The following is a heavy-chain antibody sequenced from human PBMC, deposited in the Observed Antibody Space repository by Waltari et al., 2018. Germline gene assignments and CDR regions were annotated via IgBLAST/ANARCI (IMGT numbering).Heavy chain of an antibody. CDR2: ISSSSSYI. V-gene: IGHV3-21*01. Sequence: EVQLVESGGGLVKPGGSLRLSCAASGFTFSSYSMHWLRQAPGKGLEWVSSISSSSSYIYYADSVKGRFTISRDNAKNSLYLQMNSLRAEDTAVYYCADSYGSGSYGMDVWGQGTTVTVSS. CDR1: GFTFSSYS. J-gene: IGHJ6*02. CDR3: ADSYGSGSYGMDV. D-gene: IGHD3-10*01.